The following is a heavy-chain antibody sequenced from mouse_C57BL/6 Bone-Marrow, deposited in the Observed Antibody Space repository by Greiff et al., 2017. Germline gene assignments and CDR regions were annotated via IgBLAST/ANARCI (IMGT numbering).Heavy chain of an antibody. J-gene: IGHJ3*01. V-gene: IGHV5-15*01. CDR1: GFTFSDYG. Sequence: EVQLLQPGGGLVQPGGSLKLSCAASGFTFSDYGMAWVRQAPRQGPEWVAFISNLAYSIYYEDTVTGRVTISRENAKNTLYLEMSSLRSEDTAMYYCARAWFAYWGQGTLVTVSA. CDR3: ARAWFAY. CDR2: ISNLAYSI.